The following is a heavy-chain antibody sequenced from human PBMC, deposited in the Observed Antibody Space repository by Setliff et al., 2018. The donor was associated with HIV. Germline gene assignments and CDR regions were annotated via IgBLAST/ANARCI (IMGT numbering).Heavy chain of an antibody. CDR3: VRDRTHQNWGSRGYYYMDV. Sequence: GASVKVSCKASGYSFSDDYMHWVRQAPGQGLEWMGWINPSSGDTNYAQKFQGRVTMTRDTSISTVYMELSRLISDDTAVYYCVRDRTHQNWGSRGYYYMDVWGKGTTVTVSS. V-gene: IGHV1-2*02. D-gene: IGHD7-27*01. CDR2: INPSSGDT. CDR1: GYSFSDDY. J-gene: IGHJ6*03.